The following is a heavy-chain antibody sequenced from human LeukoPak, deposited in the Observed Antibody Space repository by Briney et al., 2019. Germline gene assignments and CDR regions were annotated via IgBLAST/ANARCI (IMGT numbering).Heavy chain of an antibody. D-gene: IGHD2-21*01. Sequence: GGSLRLSCTTSGITFSNSWMSWVRQAPGKGLEWVATIRPDGSEGYYADSVRGRFTISRDNSKNSFYLQMSSLRAEDAGVFYCARDVAYSAFDYWGQGTLVTVSS. CDR2: IRPDGSEG. J-gene: IGHJ4*02. CDR3: ARDVAYSAFDY. CDR1: GITFSNSW. V-gene: IGHV3-7*01.